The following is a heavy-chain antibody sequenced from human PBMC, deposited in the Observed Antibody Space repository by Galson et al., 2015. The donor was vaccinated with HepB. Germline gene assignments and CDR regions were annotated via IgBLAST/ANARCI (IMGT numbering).Heavy chain of an antibody. Sequence: PALVKPTQTLTLTCTFSGFSLSTSGVGVGWIRQPPGKALEWLALIYWNDDKRYSPSLKSRLTITKDTSKNQVVLTMTNMDPVDTATYYCAHRHGFGGSYYDILTGPSGAFDIWGQGTMVTVSS. V-gene: IGHV2-5*01. CDR2: IYWNDDK. CDR3: AHRHGFGGSYYDILTGPSGAFDI. CDR1: GFSLSTSGVG. D-gene: IGHD3-9*01. J-gene: IGHJ3*02.